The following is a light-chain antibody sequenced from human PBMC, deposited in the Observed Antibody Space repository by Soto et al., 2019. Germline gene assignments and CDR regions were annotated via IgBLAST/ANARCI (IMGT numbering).Light chain of an antibody. V-gene: IGKV3-20*01. CDR2: GAF. Sequence: EIVLTQSPGTLSLSPGERTTLSCRASQSISSSYLARYHQKSGQAPRLLVYGAFSRATGIPDRFSGSGSGTDFTLTISRLEPEDFALYYCQQYSSTFWTLGQGTKVEIK. J-gene: IGKJ1*01. CDR1: QSISSSY. CDR3: QQYSSTFWT.